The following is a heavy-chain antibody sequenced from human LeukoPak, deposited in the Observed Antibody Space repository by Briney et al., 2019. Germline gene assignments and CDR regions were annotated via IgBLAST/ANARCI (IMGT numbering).Heavy chain of an antibody. CDR1: GFTFDDYA. Sequence: PGGSLRLSCAASGFTFDDYAMHWVRQAPEKGLEWVSGISWNSGSIGYADSVKGRFTISRDNAKNSPYLQMNSLRAEDTALYYCAKDYLLGGYYYYGMDVWGQGTTVTVSS. J-gene: IGHJ6*02. CDR2: ISWNSGSI. D-gene: IGHD3-16*01. V-gene: IGHV3-9*01. CDR3: AKDYLLGGYYYYGMDV.